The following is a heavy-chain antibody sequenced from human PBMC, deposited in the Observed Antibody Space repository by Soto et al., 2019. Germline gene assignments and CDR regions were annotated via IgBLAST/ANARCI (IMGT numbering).Heavy chain of an antibody. Sequence: SSEALSLTCRVSGVSVSSSDDYWAWIRQPPGKGLEWIGSMFYSGLTYYNPSHKSRVTLSVDTSKNHFSVRLNSVTAADTAVYYCAPLTVSLSGPYGIHVWGQATTVTASS. J-gene: IGHJ6*02. D-gene: IGHD2-15*01. V-gene: IGHV4-39*01. CDR3: APLTVSLSGPYGIHV. CDR2: MFYSGLT. CDR1: GVSVSSSDDY.